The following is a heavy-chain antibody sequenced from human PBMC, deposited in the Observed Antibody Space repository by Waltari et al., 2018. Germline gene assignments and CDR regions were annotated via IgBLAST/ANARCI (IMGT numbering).Heavy chain of an antibody. V-gene: IGHV4-38-2*01. Sequence: QVHLQVSGPGLVTPSETLSLTCAVSDSSISRGFYWGWIRQPPGNGLEWIGIINHSGSTFYNPSLKSRVTISVDTALNHFSLKLNSVTATDTAVYYCARQGGYINVWWEDYWYFDHWGRGTLVTVSS. CDR2: INHSGST. CDR3: ARQGGYINVWWEDYWYFDH. J-gene: IGHJ2*01. D-gene: IGHD1-26*01. CDR1: DSSISRGFY.